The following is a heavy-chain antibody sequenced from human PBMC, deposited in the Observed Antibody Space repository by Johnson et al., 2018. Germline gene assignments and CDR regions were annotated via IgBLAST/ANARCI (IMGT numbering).Heavy chain of an antibody. CDR2: IWSDARDQ. Sequence: QVQLVESVGGVVQPGRSLRLSCAASGFTFSSYGMHWVRQAPGKGLEWVAFIWSDARDQKYAESVKGRFTISRDNSKNTLYLQMDSLRTEDTAVYYWGKDLMGWAVAGTRYAFDILGQGTMVTVSS. J-gene: IGHJ3*02. CDR1: GFTFSSYG. V-gene: IGHV3-30*02. D-gene: IGHD6-19*01. CDR3: GKDLMGWAVAGTRYAFDI.